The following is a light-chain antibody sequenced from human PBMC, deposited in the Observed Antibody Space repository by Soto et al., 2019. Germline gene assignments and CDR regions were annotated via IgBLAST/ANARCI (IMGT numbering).Light chain of an antibody. CDR2: DAS. V-gene: IGKV3-11*01. J-gene: IGKJ4*01. Sequence: EIVLTQSPVTLSLSPGERATLSCRASQSVTTFLAWYQQKPGQAPRLLIYDASKRATGIPARFSGSGSGTDYTLTISSIEPEEVAVNYCQQRTNWGLTFGGGTNVEIK. CDR1: QSVTTF. CDR3: QQRTNWGLT.